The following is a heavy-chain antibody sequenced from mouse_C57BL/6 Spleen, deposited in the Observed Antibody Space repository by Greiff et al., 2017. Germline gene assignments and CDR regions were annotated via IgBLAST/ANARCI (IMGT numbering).Heavy chain of an antibody. V-gene: IGHV5-17*01. D-gene: IGHD2-1*01. CDR1: GFTFSDYG. J-gene: IGHJ4*01. CDR2: ISSGSSTI. CDR3: ARGIYYIHLDY. Sequence: EVHLVESGGGLVKPGGSLKLSCAASGFTFSDYGMHWVRQAPEKGLEWVAYISSGSSTIYYADTVKGRFTISRDNAKNTLFLQMTSLRTEDTAMYYCARGIYYIHLDYWGQGTSVTVSS.